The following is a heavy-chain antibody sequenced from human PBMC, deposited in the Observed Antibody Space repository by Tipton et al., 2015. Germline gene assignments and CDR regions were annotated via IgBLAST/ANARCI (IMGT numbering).Heavy chain of an antibody. D-gene: IGHD1-26*01. CDR1: GFTFSSHD. Sequence: SLRLSCAASGFTFSSHDMHWVRQVMGKGLDWVSTIDTTGDTSYPASVKGRFTISRDNSQDTVYLHMHSLRPEDTAIYYCARDRGGFYGLDVWGQGTTVTVPS. CDR3: ARDRGGFYGLDV. V-gene: IGHV3-13*01. J-gene: IGHJ6*02. CDR2: IDTTGDT.